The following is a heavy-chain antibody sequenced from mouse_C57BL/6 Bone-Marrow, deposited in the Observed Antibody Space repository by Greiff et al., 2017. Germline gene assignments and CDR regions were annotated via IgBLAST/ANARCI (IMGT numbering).Heavy chain of an antibody. CDR2: IHPSDSDT. V-gene: IGHV1-74*01. CDR1: GYTFTSYW. D-gene: IGHD2-4*01. Sequence: QVQLQQPGAELVKPGASVKVSCKASGYTFTSYWMHWVKQRPGQGLEWIGRIHPSDSDTNYNQKFKGKATLTVDKSSSTAYMQLSSLTSEDSAVYYCAIYGIYYDYGGDYYAMDYWGQGTSVTVSS. J-gene: IGHJ4*01. CDR3: AIYGIYYDYGGDYYAMDY.